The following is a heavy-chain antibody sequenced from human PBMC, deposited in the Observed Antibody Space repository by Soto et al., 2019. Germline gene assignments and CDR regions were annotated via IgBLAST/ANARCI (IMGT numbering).Heavy chain of an antibody. J-gene: IGHJ4*02. V-gene: IGHV4-39*01. CDR1: GGSISSSSYY. CDR2: IYYSGST. Sequence: SSETLSLTCTVSGGSISSSSYYWGWIRQPPGKGLEWIGSIYYSGSTYYNPSLKSRVTISVDTSKNQFPLKLSSVTAADTAVYYCARHGYYYGSGSSYWGQGTLVTVSS. D-gene: IGHD3-10*01. CDR3: ARHGYYYGSGSSY.